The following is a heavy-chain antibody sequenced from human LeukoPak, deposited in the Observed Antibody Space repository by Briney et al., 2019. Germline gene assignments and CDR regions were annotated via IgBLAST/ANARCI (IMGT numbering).Heavy chain of an antibody. J-gene: IGHJ5*02. CDR2: INPSGGST. V-gene: IGHV1-46*01. Sequence: ASVKVSCKASGYTFIGYYMHWVRQAPGQGLEWMGIINPSGGSTSYAQKFQGRVTMTRDMSTSTVYMELSSLRSEDTAVYYCAREEYLSYSSPSEGVSWFDPWGQGTLVTVSS. D-gene: IGHD6-6*01. CDR3: AREEYLSYSSPSEGVSWFDP. CDR1: GYTFIGYY.